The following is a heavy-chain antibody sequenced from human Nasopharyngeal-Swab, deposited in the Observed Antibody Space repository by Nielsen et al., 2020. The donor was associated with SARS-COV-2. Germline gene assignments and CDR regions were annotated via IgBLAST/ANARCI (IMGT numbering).Heavy chain of an antibody. CDR2: ISYDGSNK. CDR3: ARSARSWYRAYYYYMDV. V-gene: IGHV3-30-3*01. J-gene: IGHJ6*03. Sequence: GESLKISCAASGFTFSSYAMHWVRQAPGKGLEWVAVISYDGSNKYYADSVKGRFTISRDNSKNTLYLQMNSLRAEDTAVYYCARSARSWYRAYYYYMDVWGEGTTVTVSS. D-gene: IGHD6-13*01. CDR1: GFTFSSYA.